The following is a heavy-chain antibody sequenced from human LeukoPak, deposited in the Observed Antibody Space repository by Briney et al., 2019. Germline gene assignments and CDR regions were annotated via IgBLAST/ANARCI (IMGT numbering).Heavy chain of an antibody. D-gene: IGHD6-13*01. V-gene: IGHV3-73*01. CDR1: GFTFSGSA. Sequence: PGGSLRLSCAVSGFTFSGSAMHWVRQASGKGLEWVGRIRSKANSYATAYAASVKGRFTISRDDSKNTAYLQMNSLKTEDTAVYYCTGTPAADVYWGQGTLVTVSS. CDR2: IRSKANSYAT. J-gene: IGHJ4*02. CDR3: TGTPAADVY.